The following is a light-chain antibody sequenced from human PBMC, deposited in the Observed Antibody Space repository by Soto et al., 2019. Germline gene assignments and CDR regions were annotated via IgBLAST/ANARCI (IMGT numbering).Light chain of an antibody. J-gene: IGLJ1*01. CDR1: TSDVGTYNH. V-gene: IGLV2-23*02. Sequence: LTQPASVSGSPGQSITICCTGTTSDVGTYNHVSWYQHHPGKAPRLMIYDVNKRPSGVSNRFSGSKSGNTASLTISGLQAEDEADYYCCSYAGSRVYVFGSGTKVTVL. CDR2: DVN. CDR3: CSYAGSRVYV.